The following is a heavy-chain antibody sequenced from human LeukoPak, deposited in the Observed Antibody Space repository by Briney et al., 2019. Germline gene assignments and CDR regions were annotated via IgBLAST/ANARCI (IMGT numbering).Heavy chain of an antibody. Sequence: GGSLRLSCAASGFTFSSYAMSWVRQAPGKGLEWVLGISGNGGSTYYADSVKGRFTISRDNSRNTLYLQMSSLRAEDTAVYYCARGLFTGGTYYGYWGQGTLVTVSS. CDR1: GFTFSSYA. J-gene: IGHJ4*02. CDR2: ISGNGGST. V-gene: IGHV3-23*01. CDR3: ARGLFTGGTYYGY. D-gene: IGHD2-8*02.